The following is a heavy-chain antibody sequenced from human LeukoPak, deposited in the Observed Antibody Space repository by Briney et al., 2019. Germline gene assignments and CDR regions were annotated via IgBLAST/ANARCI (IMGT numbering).Heavy chain of an antibody. CDR3: ARGRLTGTRYYYYGMDV. D-gene: IGHD1-20*01. J-gene: IGHJ6*02. CDR1: GYTFTSYY. V-gene: IGHV1-46*01. Sequence: GASVKVSCKASGYTFTSYYMHWVRQAPGQGLEWMGIINPSGGSTSYAQKLQGRVTMTTDTSTSTAYMELRSLRSDDTAVYYCARGRLTGTRYYYYGMDVWGQGTTVTVSS. CDR2: INPSGGST.